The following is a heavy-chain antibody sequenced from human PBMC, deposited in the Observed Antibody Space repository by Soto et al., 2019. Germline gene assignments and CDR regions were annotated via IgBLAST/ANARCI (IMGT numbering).Heavy chain of an antibody. J-gene: IGHJ4*02. V-gene: IGHV3-7*04. CDR3: ATDLGTTMARH. CDR1: GFTFSNSR. D-gene: IGHD1-1*01. Sequence: GGSLRLSCAASGFTFSNSRMSWVRQAPGKGLEWVANIKQDGSDTYYVDSVKGRFTISRDNAKNSLYLQMNSLRAEDTAVYYCATDLGTTMARHWGQGTLVTVSS. CDR2: IKQDGSDT.